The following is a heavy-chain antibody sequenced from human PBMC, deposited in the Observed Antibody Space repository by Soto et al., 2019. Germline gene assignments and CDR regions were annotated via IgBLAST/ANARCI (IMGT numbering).Heavy chain of an antibody. V-gene: IGHV1-8*01. CDR1: GYTFTSYD. Sequence: ASVKVSCKASGYTFTSYDINWVRQATGQGLEWMGWMNPNTGNTGYAQKFQGRVTMTRNTSISTAYMELSSLRYEDTAVYYSARGPGIAAAGTRDFDFWGQGTLVTVSS. CDR3: ARGPGIAAAGTRDFDF. CDR2: MNPNTGNT. J-gene: IGHJ4*02. D-gene: IGHD6-13*01.